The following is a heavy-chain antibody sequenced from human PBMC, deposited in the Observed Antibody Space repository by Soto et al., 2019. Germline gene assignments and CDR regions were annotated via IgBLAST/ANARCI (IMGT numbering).Heavy chain of an antibody. Sequence: PSETLSLTCTFSGRSISSAAYCWSWIRQSPDKGLEWIGHIYDGGTTYSSPSLKGRVTISADTSETQFSLKLNSVSAADTAVYYCARGPSGDKVDYWGQGIQVT. D-gene: IGHD7-27*01. CDR3: ARGPSGDKVDY. CDR2: IYDGGTT. CDR1: GRSISSAAYC. V-gene: IGHV4-30-4*01. J-gene: IGHJ4*02.